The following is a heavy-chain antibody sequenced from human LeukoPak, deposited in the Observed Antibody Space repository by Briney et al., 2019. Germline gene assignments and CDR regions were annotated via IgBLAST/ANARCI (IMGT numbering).Heavy chain of an antibody. V-gene: IGHV3-23*01. Sequence: GGSLRLSCTASGFTFSTYSMNWVRQAPGKGLEWVSAISGSGGTAYYADSVKGRFTISRDNSKNTLYLQMNSLRAEDTAVYYCAKKGYYDGSGYYMYYFDHWGQGTLVTVSS. CDR1: GFTFSTYS. D-gene: IGHD3-22*01. CDR2: ISGSGGTA. CDR3: AKKGYYDGSGYYMYYFDH. J-gene: IGHJ4*02.